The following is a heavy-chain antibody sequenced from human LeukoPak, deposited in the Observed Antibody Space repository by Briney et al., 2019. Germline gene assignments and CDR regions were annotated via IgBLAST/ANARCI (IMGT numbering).Heavy chain of an antibody. V-gene: IGHV3-43*02. D-gene: IGHD6-19*01. CDR1: GCTFDDYA. J-gene: IGHJ4*02. CDR2: ISGDGGTT. CDR3: AKDQGGSGWGAFDY. Sequence: GGSLRLSCAVSGCTFDDYAMHWVRQAPGKGLEWVSFISGDGGTTYYADSEKGRFTISRDNSKTSLYLQMNSLRTEDTALYYCAKDQGGSGWGAFDYWGQGTLVTVSS.